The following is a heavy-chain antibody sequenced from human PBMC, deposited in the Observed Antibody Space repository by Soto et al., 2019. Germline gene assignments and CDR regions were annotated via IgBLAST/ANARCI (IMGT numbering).Heavy chain of an antibody. J-gene: IGHJ6*02. Sequence: EVQVVESGGGLVQPGGSLRLSCAASGFTVSSNYMSWVRQAPGRGLEWVSVIYSGGSTYYADSVKGRFTISRDNSKNTVYLQMNSLRAEDTAVYYCATESRERSVAGTADYCYGMDVWGQGTTVTVSS. CDR1: GFTVSSNY. D-gene: IGHD6-19*01. V-gene: IGHV3-66*01. CDR2: IYSGGST. CDR3: ATESRERSVAGTADYCYGMDV.